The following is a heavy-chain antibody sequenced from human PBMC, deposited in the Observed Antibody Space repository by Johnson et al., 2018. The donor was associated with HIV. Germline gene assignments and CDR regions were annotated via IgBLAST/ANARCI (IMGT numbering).Heavy chain of an antibody. J-gene: IGHJ3*02. CDR1: GFTFSSYA. CDR2: IWYDGSNK. D-gene: IGHD3-16*01. CDR3: ARGSRYTYDNDDVYLLQAFDI. V-gene: IGHV3-33*08. Sequence: QVKLVESGGGLVQTGGSLRLSCAASGFTFSSYAMHWVRQAPGKGLEWVAVIWYDGSNKYYADSVKGRLTISRDNYKNTLYLQMNSRRAEDAAVYYCARGSRYTYDNDDVYLLQAFDIWGQGTMVTVSS.